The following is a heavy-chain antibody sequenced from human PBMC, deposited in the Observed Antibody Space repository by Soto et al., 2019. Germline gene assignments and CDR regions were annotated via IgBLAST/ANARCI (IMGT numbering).Heavy chain of an antibody. V-gene: IGHV3-53*01. CDR3: ARDDVDTAMAAGYYYGMDV. D-gene: IGHD5-18*01. J-gene: IGHJ6*02. CDR2: IYTGGST. CDR1: GFTVSSNY. Sequence: GXSPRLSGAASGFTVSSNYMSWVRQAPVKGLEWVSVIYTGGSTSYADSVKGRFTISRDNSKNTLYLQMNSLRAEDTAVYYCARDDVDTAMAAGYYYGMDVWGQGTTVTVSS.